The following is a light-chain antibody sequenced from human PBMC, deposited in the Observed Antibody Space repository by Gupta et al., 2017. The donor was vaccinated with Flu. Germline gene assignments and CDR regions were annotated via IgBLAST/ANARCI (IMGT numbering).Light chain of an antibody. Sequence: GGNNIGRESVHWYQQKSGQAPVLVVYEDRFRPSGIPERFSGSNSANTATLTISRAEAGDEADYYCQVWDSSSDQWVFGGGTKVTVL. CDR2: EDR. CDR1: NIGRES. J-gene: IGLJ3*02. V-gene: IGLV3-21*02. CDR3: QVWDSSSDQWV.